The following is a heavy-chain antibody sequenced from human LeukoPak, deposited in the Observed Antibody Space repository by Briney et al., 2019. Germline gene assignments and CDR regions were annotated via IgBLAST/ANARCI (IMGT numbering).Heavy chain of an antibody. J-gene: IGHJ4*02. CDR3: ARHAETYDFWSGYWAGFDY. CDR2: IYPGDSDT. CDR1: GYSFTSYW. D-gene: IGHD3-3*01. Sequence: GESLKISCKGSGYSFTSYWIGWVRQMPGKGLEWMGIIYPGDSDTRYSPSFQGQVTISADKSISTAYLQWSSLKASDTAMYYCARHAETYDFWSGYWAGFDYWGQGTLVTVSS. V-gene: IGHV5-51*01.